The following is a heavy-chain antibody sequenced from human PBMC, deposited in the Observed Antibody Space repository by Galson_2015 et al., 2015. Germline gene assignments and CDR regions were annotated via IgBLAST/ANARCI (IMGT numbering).Heavy chain of an antibody. D-gene: IGHD3-3*01. Sequence: SLRLSCAASGFTFSSYAMSWVRQAPGKGLEWVSAISGSGGSTYYADSVKGRFTISGDNSKNTLYLQMNSLRAEDTAVYYCAKLFGVVIMLRYYFDYWGQGTLVTVSS. CDR2: ISGSGGST. CDR1: GFTFSSYA. V-gene: IGHV3-23*01. CDR3: AKLFGVVIMLRYYFDY. J-gene: IGHJ4*02.